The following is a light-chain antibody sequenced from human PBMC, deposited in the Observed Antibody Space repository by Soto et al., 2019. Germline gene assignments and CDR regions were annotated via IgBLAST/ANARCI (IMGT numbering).Light chain of an antibody. CDR3: QQSYSGPRT. CDR2: ATS. J-gene: IGKJ2*01. V-gene: IGKV1-39*01. Sequence: DIQMTQSPSSLSASVGDRVTITCRASHSLGISLNWYQQYPGKAPKLLIYATSSLRTGVPSRFRGSGSGTDFTLTISSVQPDDFATYYCQQSYSGPRTFGQGTKLDVK. CDR1: HSLGIS.